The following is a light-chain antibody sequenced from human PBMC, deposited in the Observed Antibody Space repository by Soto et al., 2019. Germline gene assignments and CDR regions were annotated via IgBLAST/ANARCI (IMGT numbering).Light chain of an antibody. V-gene: IGKV3-15*01. Sequence: EIVMTQSPATAFVYTGEGVTLSCRASQTISNDLAWYQQKPGQAPRLLIYGASTRATGVPARFSGGGSGTEFTLTISSLQSEDFAFYYCQQNNKWPPVTFGGGTKVDIK. CDR1: QTISND. CDR2: GAS. J-gene: IGKJ4*01. CDR3: QQNNKWPPVT.